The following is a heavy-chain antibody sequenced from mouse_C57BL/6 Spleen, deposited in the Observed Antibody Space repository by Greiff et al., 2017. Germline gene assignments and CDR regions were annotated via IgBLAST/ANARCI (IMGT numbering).Heavy chain of an antibody. Sequence: QVQLKQPGAELVKPGASVKLSCKASGYTFTSYWMQWVKQRPGQGLEWIGEIYPSDSYTNYNQKFKGKATLTVDKSSSTAYMQLSTLTSEDSAVYYCEPYCCGSCYVDYWGQGTTLTVSS. D-gene: IGHD1-1*01. V-gene: IGHV1-50*01. CDR3: EPYCCGSCYVDY. CDR2: IYPSDSYT. CDR1: GYTFTSYW. J-gene: IGHJ2*01.